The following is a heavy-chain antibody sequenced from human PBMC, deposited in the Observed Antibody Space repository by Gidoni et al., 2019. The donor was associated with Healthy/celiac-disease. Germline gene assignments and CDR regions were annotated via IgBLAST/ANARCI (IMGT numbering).Heavy chain of an antibody. Sequence: QVQLVESGGGVVPPGRSLRLSCAASGFTFSSYGMHWVRQAPGKGLEWVAVISYDGSNKYYADSVKGRFTISRDNSKNTLYLQMNSLRAEDTAVYYCAKEARSYAFDYWGQGTLVTVSS. V-gene: IGHV3-30*18. CDR3: AKEARSYAFDY. D-gene: IGHD1-26*01. CDR2: ISYDGSNK. CDR1: GFTFSSYG. J-gene: IGHJ4*02.